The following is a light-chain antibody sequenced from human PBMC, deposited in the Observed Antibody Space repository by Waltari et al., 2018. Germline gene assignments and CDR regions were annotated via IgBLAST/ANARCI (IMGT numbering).Light chain of an antibody. CDR2: SNK. J-gene: IGLJ2*01. CDR3: AAWDDSLNGVV. V-gene: IGLV1-44*01. CDR1: SPNIGSNT. Sequence: QSVLTQPPSASGTPGQRVTISCSGSSPNIGSNTVNWYQQLPGTAPKLLIYSNKQRPSGVPDRFSGSKSGPSASLAISGLQSEDEADYYCAAWDDSLNGVVFGGGTKLTVL.